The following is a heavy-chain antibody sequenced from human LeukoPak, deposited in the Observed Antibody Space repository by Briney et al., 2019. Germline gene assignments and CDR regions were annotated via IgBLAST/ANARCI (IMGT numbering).Heavy chain of an antibody. CDR2: IYYSGST. CDR1: GGSISSDY. D-gene: IGHD1-1*01. J-gene: IGHJ5*02. Sequence: SVTLSLTCTVSGGSISSDYWSWNRQPPGKGLEWIGYIYYSGSTNYNPSLKSRVTISVDTSKNQFSLKLSSVTAADTAVYYCARGGLDNVVDWFDPWGQGTLVTVSS. V-gene: IGHV4-59*01. CDR3: ARGGLDNVVDWFDP.